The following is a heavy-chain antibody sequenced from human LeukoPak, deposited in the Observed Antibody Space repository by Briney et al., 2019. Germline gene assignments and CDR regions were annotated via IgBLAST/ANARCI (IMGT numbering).Heavy chain of an antibody. D-gene: IGHD3-22*01. CDR2: ISWNSGSI. CDR3: ARYVDPYYYDSSGYYERNNALDI. V-gene: IGHV3-9*01. CDR1: GFTFNDYA. J-gene: IGHJ3*02. Sequence: GRSLRLSCAASGFTFNDYAMHWVRQAPGKGLEWVSGISWNSGSIGYADSVKGRFTISRDNAKNSLYLQMNSLRAEDTAVYYCARYVDPYYYDSSGYYERNNALDIWGQGTMVTVSS.